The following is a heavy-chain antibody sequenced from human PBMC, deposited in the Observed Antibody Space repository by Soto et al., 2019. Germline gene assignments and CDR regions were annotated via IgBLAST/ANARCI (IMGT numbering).Heavy chain of an antibody. CDR2: ISSSSSYT. V-gene: IGHV3-21*01. CDR3: TRDDYDFWGGYNPTDYSYMDV. D-gene: IGHD3-3*01. J-gene: IGHJ6*03. Sequence: EVQVVESGGGLVKPGEALRLSCAASGFTFSSSSMNWVRQAPGKGLEWVATISSSSSYTYYADSVKGRSTISRDNAKNSLFRQMNSLRAEDTAVYYCTRDDYDFWGGYNPTDYSYMDVWGKGTSVIVSS. CDR1: GFTFSSSS.